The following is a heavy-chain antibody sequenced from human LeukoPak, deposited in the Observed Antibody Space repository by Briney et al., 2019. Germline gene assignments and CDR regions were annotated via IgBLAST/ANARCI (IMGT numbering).Heavy chain of an antibody. CDR3: ARGVMPQLPDWFDP. D-gene: IGHD2-2*01. CDR1: GFTFSSYS. Sequence: GGSLRLSCAASGFTFSSYSINWVRQAPGKGLGWVSSISSGSSYIYYADSVKGRFTISRDNAKNSLYLQMNSLRAEDTAVYYCARGVMPQLPDWFDPWGQGTLVTVSS. CDR2: ISSGSSYI. J-gene: IGHJ5*02. V-gene: IGHV3-21*01.